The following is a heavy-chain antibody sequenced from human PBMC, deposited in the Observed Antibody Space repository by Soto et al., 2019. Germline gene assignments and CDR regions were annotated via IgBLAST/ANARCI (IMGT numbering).Heavy chain of an antibody. D-gene: IGHD1-1*01. CDR2: IKQDGSEK. V-gene: IGHV3-7*01. J-gene: IGHJ5*02. Sequence: GGSLRLSCAASGFTFSSYWMSWVRQAPGKGLEWVANIKQDGSEKYYVDSVKGRFTISRDNAKNSLYLQMNSLRAEDTAVYYCARDRTLVPARHMERLRWFDPWGQGTLVTVSS. CDR3: ARDRTLVPARHMERLRWFDP. CDR1: GFTFSSYW.